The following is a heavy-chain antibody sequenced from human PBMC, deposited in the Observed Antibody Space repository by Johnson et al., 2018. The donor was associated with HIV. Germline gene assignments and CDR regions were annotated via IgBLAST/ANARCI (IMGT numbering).Heavy chain of an antibody. V-gene: IGHV3-20*04. D-gene: IGHD1-26*01. J-gene: IGHJ3*02. Sequence: MLLVESGGGVVRPGGSLRLSCAASGFLFDDYGMSWVRQAPGTGLELVSGVYWNGCSTGYPDSVKGRFTISRDNAKNSLYLQMNSLRAEDTALYYCARAYSGSYSPRSAFDIWGQGTMVTVSS. CDR3: ARAYSGSYSPRSAFDI. CDR1: GFLFDDYG. CDR2: VYWNGCST.